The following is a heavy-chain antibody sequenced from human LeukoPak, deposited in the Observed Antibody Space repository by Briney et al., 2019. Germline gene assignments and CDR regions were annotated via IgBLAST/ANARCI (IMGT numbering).Heavy chain of an antibody. V-gene: IGHV3-74*01. J-gene: IGHJ6*02. CDR3: TRDHGLDV. Sequence: SGGSLRLSCAASGNYWMSWVRQAPGKGLMWVSQINSDGSATSCADPVKGRCTISRDNAKNMLYLEMNSLRVEDTAVYFCTRDHGLDVWGQGTTVTVSS. CDR2: INSDGSAT. CDR1: GNYW.